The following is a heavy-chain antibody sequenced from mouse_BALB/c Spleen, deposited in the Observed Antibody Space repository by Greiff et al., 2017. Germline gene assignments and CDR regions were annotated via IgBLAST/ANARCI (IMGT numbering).Heavy chain of an antibody. CDR3: ARYGNYLYFDY. CDR2: IYPGNVNT. Sequence: QVQLKESGPELVKPGASVRISCKASGYTFTSYYIHWVKQRPGQGLEWIGWIYPGNVNTKYNEKFKGKATLTADKSSSTAYMQLSSLTSEDSAVYFCARYGNYLYFDYWGQGTTLTVSS. CDR1: GYTFTSYY. J-gene: IGHJ2*01. V-gene: IGHV1S56*01. D-gene: IGHD2-1*01.